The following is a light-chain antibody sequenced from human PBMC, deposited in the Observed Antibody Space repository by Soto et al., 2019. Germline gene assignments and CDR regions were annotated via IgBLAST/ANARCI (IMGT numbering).Light chain of an antibody. CDR2: AAS. CDR1: QGISND. J-gene: IGKJ1*01. V-gene: IGKV1-17*01. Sequence: DIQMTQSPSSLSASVGDRVTITCRASQGISNDLGWYQQKPGKAPNRLIYAASILQSGVPSRFSGSGSGTEFTLTISSLQPDDSATYYCQQYNIFPWTFGQGTKVDIK. CDR3: QQYNIFPWT.